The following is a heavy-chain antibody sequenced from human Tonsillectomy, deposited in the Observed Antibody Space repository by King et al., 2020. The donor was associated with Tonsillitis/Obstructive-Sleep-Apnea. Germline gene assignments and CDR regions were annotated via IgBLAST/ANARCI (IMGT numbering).Heavy chain of an antibody. V-gene: IGHV3-15*01. D-gene: IGHD3-3*01. CDR2: IKSKTDGVTT. J-gene: IGHJ4*02. CDR3: TTAIRLTIFGVVITHYFDY. Sequence: VQLVESGGGLVKPGGSLRLSCAASGFTFSNAWMSWVRQAPGKGLEWVGRIKSKTDGVTTDYAAPVKGRFTISRDDSKNTLYLQMNSLKTEDTAVYYCTTAIRLTIFGVVITHYFDYWGQGTLVTVSS. CDR1: GFTFSNAW.